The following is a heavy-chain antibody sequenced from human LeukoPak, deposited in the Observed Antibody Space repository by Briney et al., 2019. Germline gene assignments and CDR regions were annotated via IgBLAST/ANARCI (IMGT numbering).Heavy chain of an antibody. D-gene: IGHD4-17*01. V-gene: IGHV3-66*01. CDR2: IYSGGST. CDR1: GFTVSSNY. J-gene: IGHJ3*02. CDR3: ARTTVTGLDAFDI. Sequence: PGGSLRLSCAASGFTVSSNYMSWVRQAPGKGLEWVSVIYSGGSTYYADSVKGRFTISRDNSKNTLYLQMNSLRAEDTAAYYCARTTVTGLDAFDIWGQGTMVTVSS.